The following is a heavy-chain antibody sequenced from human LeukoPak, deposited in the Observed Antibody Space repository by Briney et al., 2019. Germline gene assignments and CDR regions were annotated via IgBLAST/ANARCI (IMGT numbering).Heavy chain of an antibody. CDR1: GGSISGYY. J-gene: IGHJ4*02. CDR2: IFESQTT. CDR3: ARGIVLKLYAVLDS. V-gene: IGHV4-59*01. D-gene: IGHD2-8*01. Sequence: PSETLSLTCTVSGGSISGYYWSWMRQPPGKGLEWVGYIFESQTTGYNPSLESRVTISQDTSRNQFSLKLSSVTAADTAVYYCARGIVLKLYAVLDSWGQGTLVTVSS.